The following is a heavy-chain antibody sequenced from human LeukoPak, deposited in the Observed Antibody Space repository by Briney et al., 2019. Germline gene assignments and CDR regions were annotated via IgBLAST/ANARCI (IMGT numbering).Heavy chain of an antibody. CDR3: ARGGDYGDLRYFDY. Sequence: SETLSLTCTVSGGSINNCYWSWIRQPPGEGLEWIGYIYYRGSTNYNPSLKSRVTFSVDTSKNQFSLKLNSVTAADTAVYYCARGGDYGDLRYFDYWGQGTLVTVSS. J-gene: IGHJ4*02. CDR2: IYYRGST. V-gene: IGHV4-59*01. D-gene: IGHD4-17*01. CDR1: GGSINNCY.